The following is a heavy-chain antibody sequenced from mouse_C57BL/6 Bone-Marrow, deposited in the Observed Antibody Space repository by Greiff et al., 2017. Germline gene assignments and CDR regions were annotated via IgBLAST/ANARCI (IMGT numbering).Heavy chain of an antibody. V-gene: IGHV1-63*01. CDR3: ARWLLGMDY. CDR1: GYTITNSW. Sequence: QVQLKQSGAELVRPGTSVKMSCKASGYTITNSWLGWAKQRPGHGLEWIGDIYPGGGYTNYNEKFKGKATLTADKSSSTAYMQFSSLTSEDSAIYYCARWLLGMDYWGQGTSVTVSS. D-gene: IGHD2-3*01. CDR2: IYPGGGYT. J-gene: IGHJ4*01.